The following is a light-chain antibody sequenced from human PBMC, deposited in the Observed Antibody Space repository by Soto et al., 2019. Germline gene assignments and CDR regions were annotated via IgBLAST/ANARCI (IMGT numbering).Light chain of an antibody. CDR1: SSNIGNNY. CDR2: DNN. J-gene: IGLJ2*01. CDR3: GTWDSSLSAVV. V-gene: IGLV1-51*01. Sequence: QSVLTQPPSVSAAPGQKVTISCSGSSSNIGNNYVSWYQQLPGTAPKLLINDNNNRPSGIPDRFSGSKSGTSATLGITGLQTGDEADYYCGTWDSSLSAVVFGGGTKVTVL.